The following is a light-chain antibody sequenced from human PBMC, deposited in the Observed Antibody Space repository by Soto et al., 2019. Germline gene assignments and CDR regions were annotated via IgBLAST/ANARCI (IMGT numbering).Light chain of an antibody. CDR3: QSYDSSLREV. J-gene: IGLJ1*01. V-gene: IGLV1-40*01. CDR2: GNS. CDR1: SSNIGAGYD. Sequence: QSVLRQPPSVSGAPGQRVTIFCTGSSSNIGAGYDVHWYQQLPGTAPKLLIYGNSNQPSGVPDRFSGSKSGTSASLAITGLQAEDEADYYCQSYDSSLREVFGTGTKLTVL.